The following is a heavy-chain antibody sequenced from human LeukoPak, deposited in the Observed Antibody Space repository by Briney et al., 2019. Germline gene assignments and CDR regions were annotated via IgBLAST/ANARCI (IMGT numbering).Heavy chain of an antibody. CDR2: ISSSSSYT. CDR1: GFTFSDYY. J-gene: IGHJ4*02. CDR3: ARGSSGWAFDY. V-gene: IGHV3-11*06. D-gene: IGHD6-19*01. Sequence: KPGGSLRLSCAASGFTFSDYYMSWIRQAPGKGLEWVSYISSSSSYTKYADSVKGRFTISRDNAKNSLDLQMNSLRAEDTAVYYCARGSSGWAFDYWGQGTLVTVSS.